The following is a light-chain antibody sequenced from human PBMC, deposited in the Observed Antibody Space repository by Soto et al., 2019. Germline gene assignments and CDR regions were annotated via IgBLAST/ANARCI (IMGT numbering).Light chain of an antibody. CDR1: QSVSSIY. CDR2: GAS. V-gene: IGKV3-20*01. Sequence: EIVLTQSPGTLSLSPGERATLSCRASQSVSSIYLAWYPQKPGQAPRLLIYGASSRATGMPDRFSGSGSGTDFTLTIIRLEPEDFAVYYCQQYGSSPITFGQGTRLEIK. CDR3: QQYGSSPIT. J-gene: IGKJ5*01.